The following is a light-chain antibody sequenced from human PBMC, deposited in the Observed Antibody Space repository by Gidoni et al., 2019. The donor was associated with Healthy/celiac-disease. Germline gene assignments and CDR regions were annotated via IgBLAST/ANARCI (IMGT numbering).Light chain of an antibody. CDR2: AAS. CDR1: QSISSY. J-gene: IGKJ4*01. Sequence: DIQITQSPSSLSASVGDRVTITCRASQSISSYLNWYQQKPGQAPKLLIYAASSLQSGYPSRFSGSGSGTDFTLTISSLQPEDFATYYCQQSYSTPLTFGGGTKVEIK. V-gene: IGKV1-39*01. CDR3: QQSYSTPLT.